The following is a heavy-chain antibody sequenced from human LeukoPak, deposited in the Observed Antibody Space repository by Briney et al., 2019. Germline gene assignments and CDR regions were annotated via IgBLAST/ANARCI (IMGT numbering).Heavy chain of an antibody. CDR3: ARGVGGYCSSTSCYRAFDI. D-gene: IGHD2-2*01. CDR1: GGSISSGDYY. J-gene: IGHJ3*02. Sequence: SETLSLTCTVSGGSISSGDYYWSWICQPPGKGLEWIGYIYYSGSTYYNPSLKSRVTISVDTSKNQFSLKLSSVTAADTAVYYCARGVGGYCSSTSCYRAFDIWGQGTMVTVSS. V-gene: IGHV4-30-4*08. CDR2: IYYSGST.